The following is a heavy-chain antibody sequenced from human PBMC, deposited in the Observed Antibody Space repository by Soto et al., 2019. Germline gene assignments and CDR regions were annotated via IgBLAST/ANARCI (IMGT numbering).Heavy chain of an antibody. D-gene: IGHD3-22*01. Sequence: ESGPTLVNPTQTLTLTCTFSGFSLTSSGVGVGWIRQPPGKALEWLALIYWDDDKRYSPSLKSRLTITKDTSKNQVVLTMTNMDPVDTATYYCAHGGRTSSYYGDYFDYWGQGTLVTVSS. CDR2: IYWDDDK. J-gene: IGHJ4*02. V-gene: IGHV2-5*02. CDR3: AHGGRTSSYYGDYFDY. CDR1: GFSLTSSGVG.